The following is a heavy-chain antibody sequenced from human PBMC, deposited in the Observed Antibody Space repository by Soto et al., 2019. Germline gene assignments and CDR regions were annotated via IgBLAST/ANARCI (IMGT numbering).Heavy chain of an antibody. J-gene: IGHJ4*02. Sequence: GVPGKVSCKASGYTFTSYAMHWVRQAPGQRLEWMGWINAGNGNTKYSQKFQGRVTITRDTSASTAYMELSSLRSEDTAVYYCARSIVVVTALDYWGQGTLVTVSS. CDR3: ARSIVVVTALDY. D-gene: IGHD2-21*02. CDR2: INAGNGNT. V-gene: IGHV1-3*01. CDR1: GYTFTSYA.